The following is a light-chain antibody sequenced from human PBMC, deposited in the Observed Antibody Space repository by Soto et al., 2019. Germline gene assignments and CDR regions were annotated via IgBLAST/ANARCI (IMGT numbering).Light chain of an antibody. CDR3: QQNYRATPWT. CDR1: QSISRY. V-gene: IGKV1-39*01. Sequence: DIQMTQSPSSLSASVGDRITITCRASQSISRYLNWYQHKPGKAPKLXXNAASSLERGVPSRFSGGGSGTDFTLNISSLQPEDFANYYCQQNYRATPWTFGQGTKVDIK. CDR2: AAS. J-gene: IGKJ1*01.